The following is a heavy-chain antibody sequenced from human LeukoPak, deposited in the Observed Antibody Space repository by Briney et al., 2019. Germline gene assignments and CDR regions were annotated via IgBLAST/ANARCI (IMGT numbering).Heavy chain of an antibody. V-gene: IGHV1-3*01. CDR3: ARGGTVTTWWYFDL. CDR2: INAGNGNT. J-gene: IGHJ2*01. CDR1: GYTFTSYA. Sequence: ASVKVSCKASGYTFTSYAMHWVRQAPGQRLEWKGWINAGNGNTKYSQKFQGRVTITRDTSASTAYMELSSLRSEDTAVYYCARGGTVTTWWYFDLWGRGTLVTVSS. D-gene: IGHD4-17*01.